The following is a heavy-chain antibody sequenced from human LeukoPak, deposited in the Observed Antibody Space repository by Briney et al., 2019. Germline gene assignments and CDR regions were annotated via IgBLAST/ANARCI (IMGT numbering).Heavy chain of an antibody. CDR1: GFTFDDYA. Sequence: GGSLRLSCAASGFTFDDYAMHWVRQAPGKGLEWVSLIYSGGSTYYADSVKGRFTISRDNAKNSLYLQMNSLRAEDTALYYCARYGGNAFDVWGQGTMVTVSS. D-gene: IGHD4/OR15-4a*01. CDR3: ARYGGNAFDV. V-gene: IGHV3-69-1*01. CDR2: IYSGGST. J-gene: IGHJ3*01.